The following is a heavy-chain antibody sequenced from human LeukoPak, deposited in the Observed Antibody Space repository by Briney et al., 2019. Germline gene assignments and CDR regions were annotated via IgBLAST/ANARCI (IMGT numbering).Heavy chain of an antibody. CDR1: GFTFSSYW. Sequence: GGSLTLSCAAYGFTFSSYWMSWVRQAPGKGLEWVANIKQDGSEKYYVDAVKGRFTISRDNAKNSLYLQMNSLRAEDTAVYYCARLLPRYYYYYMDVWGKGTTVTVSS. J-gene: IGHJ6*03. V-gene: IGHV3-7*01. CDR2: IKQDGSEK. D-gene: IGHD1-26*01. CDR3: ARLLPRYYYYYMDV.